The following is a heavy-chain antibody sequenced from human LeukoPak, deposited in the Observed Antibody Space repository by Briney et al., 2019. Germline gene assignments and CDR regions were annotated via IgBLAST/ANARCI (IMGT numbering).Heavy chain of an antibody. V-gene: IGHV4-61*02. CDR1: GGSISSSSYY. CDR2: IYTSGST. Sequence: SETLSLTCTVSGGSISSSSYYWSWIRQPAGKGLEWIGRIYTSGSTNYNPPLKSRVTMSVDTSKNQFSLKLSSVTAADTAVYYCAGSIRWSATLDYWGQGTLVTVSS. D-gene: IGHD1-26*01. CDR3: AGSIRWSATLDY. J-gene: IGHJ4*02.